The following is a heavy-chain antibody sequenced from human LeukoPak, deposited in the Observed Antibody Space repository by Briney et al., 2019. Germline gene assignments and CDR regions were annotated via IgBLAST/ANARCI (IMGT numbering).Heavy chain of an antibody. CDR2: ISGDGSTT. J-gene: IGHJ4*02. D-gene: IGHD3-3*02. Sequence: GGSLRLSCAASGFTFDDYAMHWVRQGPGKGLEWVSYISGDGSTTYYEDSVKGRFTISRDNSKTSLYLQMNSLRVEDTAVYYCTRDAALSFDSWGQGTLVTVSS. CDR1: GFTFDDYA. CDR3: TRDAALSFDS. V-gene: IGHV3-43*02.